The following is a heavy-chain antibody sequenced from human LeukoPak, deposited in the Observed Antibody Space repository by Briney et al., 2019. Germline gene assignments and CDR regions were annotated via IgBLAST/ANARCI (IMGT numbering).Heavy chain of an antibody. CDR2: IKQDGSDK. J-gene: IGHJ4*02. Sequence: GGSLRLSCAASGFTFKTYWMSWVRQPPGKGLEWVANIKQDGSDKYYVDSVKGRFTISRDNAKNSLFLQINSLRIDDTAVYYCAREEGGYLDSWGQGTLVTVSS. CDR1: GFTFKTYW. CDR3: AREEGGYLDS. V-gene: IGHV3-7*01. D-gene: IGHD1-26*01.